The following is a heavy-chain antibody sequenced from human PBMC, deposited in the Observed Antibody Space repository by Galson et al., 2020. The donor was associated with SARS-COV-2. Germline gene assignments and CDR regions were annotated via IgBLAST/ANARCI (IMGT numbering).Heavy chain of an antibody. CDR1: GFIFSSYG. CDR3: ARDLAVSNYYDSSAEYFQD. J-gene: IGHJ1*01. Sequence: GESPKISCAAPGFIFSSYGMHWDRQAPGKGLEMVAVIWYDGSNKYYADSVKGRFTISRDNSKNTLYLQMNSLRAEDTAVYYCARDLAVSNYYDSSAEYFQDWGQGALVAGSS. CDR2: IWYDGSNK. D-gene: IGHD3-22*01. V-gene: IGHV3-33*01.